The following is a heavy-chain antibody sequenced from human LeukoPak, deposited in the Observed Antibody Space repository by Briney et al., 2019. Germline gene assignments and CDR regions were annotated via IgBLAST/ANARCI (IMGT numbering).Heavy chain of an antibody. Sequence: SETLSLTCAVYGGSFSGYYWSWIRQPPGKGLEWIGEINHSGSTNYNPSLKSRVTISVDTSKNQFSLKLSSVTAADTAVYYCARVGKQQLNYWGQGTLVTVSS. CDR3: ARVGKQQLNY. V-gene: IGHV4-34*01. CDR1: GGSFSGYY. D-gene: IGHD6-13*01. J-gene: IGHJ4*02. CDR2: INHSGST.